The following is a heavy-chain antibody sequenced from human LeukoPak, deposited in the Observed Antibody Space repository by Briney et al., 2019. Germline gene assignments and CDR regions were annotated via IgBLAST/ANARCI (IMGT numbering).Heavy chain of an antibody. CDR1: GGTFSSYA. D-gene: IGHD3-22*01. CDR3: ARVMSSSGPIDY. J-gene: IGHJ4*02. V-gene: IGHV1-69*05. CDR2: IIPIFGTA. Sequence: SVKVSCKASGGTFSSYAISWVRQAPGQGLEWMGGIIPIFGTANYAQKFQGRVTITTDESTSTAYMELSSLRSEDTAVYYCARVMSSSGPIDYWGQGTLVTVSS.